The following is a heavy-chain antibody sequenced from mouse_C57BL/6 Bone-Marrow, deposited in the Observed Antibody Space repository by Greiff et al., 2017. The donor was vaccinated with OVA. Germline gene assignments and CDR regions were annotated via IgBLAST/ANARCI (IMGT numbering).Heavy chain of an antibody. CDR1: GYTFTSYW. J-gene: IGHJ2*01. D-gene: IGHD1-1*01. V-gene: IGHV1-69*01. CDR2: IDPSDSYT. Sequence: QVQLQQPGAELVMPGASVKLSCKASGYTFTSYWMHWVKQRPGQGLEWIGEIDPSDSYTNYNQKFKGKSTLTVDKSSSTAYMQLSSLTSEDSAVYCCAREVVAKDDWGKGTTLTVSS. CDR3: AREVVAKDD.